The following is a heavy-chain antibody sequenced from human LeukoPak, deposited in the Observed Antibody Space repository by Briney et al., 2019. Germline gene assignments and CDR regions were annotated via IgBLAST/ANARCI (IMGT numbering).Heavy chain of an antibody. Sequence: GRSLRLSCAASGFTFSSYAMHWVRQAPGKGLEWVAVISYDGSNKYYADSVKGRFTISRDNSKNTLYLQMNSLRAEDTAVYYCARESGYGVRFDYWGQGTLVTVSS. CDR1: GFTFSSYA. V-gene: IGHV3-30-3*01. D-gene: IGHD5-18*01. J-gene: IGHJ4*02. CDR3: ARESGYGVRFDY. CDR2: ISYDGSNK.